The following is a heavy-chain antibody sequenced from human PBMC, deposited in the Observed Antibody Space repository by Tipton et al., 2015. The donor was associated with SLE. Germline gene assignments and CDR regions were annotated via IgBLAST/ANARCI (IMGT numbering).Heavy chain of an antibody. J-gene: IGHJ4*02. Sequence: SGFTYSGYAMHWVRQTPGKGLEWVAFIRADGSNKDYADSVKGRFTISRDNSKNTLYLQMNRLRVEDTAVYYCAGGTGAYFDHWGQGTLVTVSS. V-gene: IGHV3-30*02. CDR1: GFTYSGYA. CDR3: AGGTGAYFDH. CDR2: IRADGSNK. D-gene: IGHD3-16*01.